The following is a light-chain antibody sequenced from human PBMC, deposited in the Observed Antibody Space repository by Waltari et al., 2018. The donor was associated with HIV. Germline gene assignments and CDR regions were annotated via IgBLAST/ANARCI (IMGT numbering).Light chain of an antibody. J-gene: IGLJ3*02. CDR2: STN. V-gene: IGLV8-61*01. CDR1: SGSVAPSYY. Sequence: QTVVTQEPSFSVSAGGTVTLTCRLPSGSVAPSYYPTWVPQTPGQPPRTLIYSTNTRSSGVPDRFSGSILGNKAALTITGAQADDESDYYCVLYMGGGIWVFGGGTKVTVL. CDR3: VLYMGGGIWV.